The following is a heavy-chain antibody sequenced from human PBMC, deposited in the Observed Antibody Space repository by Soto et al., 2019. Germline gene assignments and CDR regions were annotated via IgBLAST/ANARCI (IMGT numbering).Heavy chain of an antibody. D-gene: IGHD5-12*01. J-gene: IGHJ1*01. CDR1: GITSTTYA. V-gene: IGHV1-3*04. CDR3: ARAISGYVN. CDR2: INTGNGNT. Sequence: QVQLVQSGAEVKKPGASVKVSCKASGITSTTYAIHWVRQAPGQGLEWMGWINTGNGNTRYSQRFLGIVSLTTDTSASTASMHLSSLTSEDTAVYYCARAISGYVNWGQGTLITVSS.